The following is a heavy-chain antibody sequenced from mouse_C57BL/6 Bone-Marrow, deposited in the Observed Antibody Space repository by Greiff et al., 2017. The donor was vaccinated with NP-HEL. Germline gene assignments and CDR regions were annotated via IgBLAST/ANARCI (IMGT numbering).Heavy chain of an antibody. Sequence: VQLVESGPELVKPGASVKLSCKASGYAFSSSWMNWVKQRPGKGLEWIGRIYPGDGDTNYNGKFKGKTTLTADKSSSTAYMQLSSLTSEDSAVCLCARRSSMVRGFADWGTGTTVTVSA. V-gene: IGHV1-82*01. CDR1: GYAFSSSW. J-gene: IGHJ3*01. D-gene: IGHD2-10*02. CDR2: IYPGDGDT. CDR3: ARRSSMVRGFAD.